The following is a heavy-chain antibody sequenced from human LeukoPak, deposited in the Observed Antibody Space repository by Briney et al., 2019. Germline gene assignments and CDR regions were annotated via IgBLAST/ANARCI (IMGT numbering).Heavy chain of an antibody. V-gene: IGHV3-74*01. CDR1: GFTFSSYW. J-gene: IGHJ4*02. D-gene: IGHD3-22*01. CDR2: INGGGSST. Sequence: GGSLRLSCAASGFTFSSYWMHWVRQAPGKGLVWVSRINGGGSSTNYADSVKGRFTISRDNSMNTLYLQMYSLRADDTAVYYCAKDGFDYYDTSGYYYFDYWGQGTLVTVSS. CDR3: AKDGFDYYDTSGYYYFDY.